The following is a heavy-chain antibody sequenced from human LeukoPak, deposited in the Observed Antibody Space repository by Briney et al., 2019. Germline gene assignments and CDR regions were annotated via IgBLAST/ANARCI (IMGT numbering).Heavy chain of an antibody. J-gene: IGHJ4*02. D-gene: IGHD3-22*01. Sequence: GGSLRLSCAASGFTFSSYWMNWVRQAPGKGLEWVANIKQDGNEKHYEDSVKGRFTISRDNAKNSLYLQMNSLRAEDTAVYYCASLPRYDSSGYYYEDYFDYWGQGTLVTVSS. V-gene: IGHV3-7*01. CDR1: GFTFSSYW. CDR2: IKQDGNEK. CDR3: ASLPRYDSSGYYYEDYFDY.